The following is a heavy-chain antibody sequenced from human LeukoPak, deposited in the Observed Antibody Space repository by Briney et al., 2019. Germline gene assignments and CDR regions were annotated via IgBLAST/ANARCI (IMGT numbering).Heavy chain of an antibody. CDR3: ARDAGYCSSTSCYTGGYFDY. Sequence: PEASVNVSCKASGGTFSIYAISWVRQPPGQGLECMGGIIPIFGTANYAQTFQGRVTSTTDKSTSTPYMDLSSLRSEDTAVYYCARDAGYCSSTSCYTGGYFDYWGQGTLVTVSS. V-gene: IGHV1-69*05. D-gene: IGHD2-2*02. J-gene: IGHJ4*02. CDR1: GGTFSIYA. CDR2: IIPIFGTA.